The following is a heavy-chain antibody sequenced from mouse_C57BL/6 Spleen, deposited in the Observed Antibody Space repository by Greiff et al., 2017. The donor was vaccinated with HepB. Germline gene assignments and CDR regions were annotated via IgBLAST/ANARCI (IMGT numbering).Heavy chain of an antibody. V-gene: IGHV1-80*01. J-gene: IGHJ2*01. CDR2: IYPGDGDT. Sequence: QVQLQQSGAELVKPGASVKISCKASGYAFSSYWMNWVKQRPGKGLEWIGQIYPGDGDTNYNGKFKGKATLTADKSSSTAYMQLSSLTSEDSAVYFCARAGDSSGYDYFDYWGQGTTLTVSS. CDR1: GYAFSSYW. D-gene: IGHD3-2*02. CDR3: ARAGDSSGYDYFDY.